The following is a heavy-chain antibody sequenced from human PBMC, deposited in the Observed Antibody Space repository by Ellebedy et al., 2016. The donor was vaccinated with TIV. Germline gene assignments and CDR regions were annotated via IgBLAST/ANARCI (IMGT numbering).Heavy chain of an antibody. D-gene: IGHD3-10*01. CDR2: IIPIFGTA. CDR3: ATLPPGFGELLGY. Sequence: SVKVSCXAFGGTFSSYAISWVRQAPGQGLEWMGGIIPIFGTANYAQKFQGRVTITADKSTSTAYMELSSLRSEDTAVYYCATLPPGFGELLGYWGQGTLVTVSS. J-gene: IGHJ4*02. V-gene: IGHV1-69*06. CDR1: GGTFSSYA.